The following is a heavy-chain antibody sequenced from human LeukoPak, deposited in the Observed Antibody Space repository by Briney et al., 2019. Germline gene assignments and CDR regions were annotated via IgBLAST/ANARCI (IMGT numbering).Heavy chain of an antibody. CDR3: ARGGSGSGYLYYFDY. J-gene: IGHJ4*02. Sequence: ASVKVSCKASGYSFIDFPVHWVRQAPGQGVEWMGRIDSNRGGTSYAQNFQGRGTITRDTAISTAYMEVSGLTSDDTAVYYCARGGSGSGYLYYFDYWGQGTLVSVSS. D-gene: IGHD3-10*01. CDR2: IDSNRGGT. CDR1: GYSFIDFP. V-gene: IGHV1-2*06.